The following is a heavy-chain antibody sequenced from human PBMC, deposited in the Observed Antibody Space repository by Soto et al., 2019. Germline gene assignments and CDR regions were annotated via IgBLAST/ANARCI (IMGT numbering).Heavy chain of an antibody. V-gene: IGHV1-18*01. CDR2: ISAYNGNT. D-gene: IGHD3-10*01. J-gene: IGHJ5*02. CDR3: ARDLSPYGSGSGRWFDP. Sequence: ASVKVSCKASGYTFTIYGISWVRQAPGQGLEWMGWISAYNGNTNYAQKLQGRVTMTTDTSTSTAYMELRSLRSDDTAVYYCARDLSPYGSGSGRWFDPWGQGTLVTVAS. CDR1: GYTFTIYG.